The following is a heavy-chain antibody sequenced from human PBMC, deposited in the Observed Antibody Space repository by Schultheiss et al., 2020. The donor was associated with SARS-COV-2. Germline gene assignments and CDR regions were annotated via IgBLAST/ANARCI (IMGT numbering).Heavy chain of an antibody. CDR3: ASYGDGGVGPYYYYGMDV. D-gene: IGHD4-17*01. Sequence: GGSLRLSCAASGFTFSSYEMNWVRQAPGKGLEWVSYISSSGSTMYYAGSVKGRFTISRDNAKNSLYLQMNSLRAEDTAVYYCASYGDGGVGPYYYYGMDVWGQGTTVTVSS. V-gene: IGHV3-48*03. CDR2: ISSSGSTM. J-gene: IGHJ6*02. CDR1: GFTFSSYE.